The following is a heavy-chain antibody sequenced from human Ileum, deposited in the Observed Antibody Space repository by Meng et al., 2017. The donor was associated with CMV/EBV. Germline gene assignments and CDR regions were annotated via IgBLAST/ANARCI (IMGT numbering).Heavy chain of an antibody. D-gene: IGHD2-2*02. CDR1: GFTFSNYW. CDR2: INSDGSTT. V-gene: IGHV3-74*01. CDR3: ARASSTSGYT. J-gene: IGHJ4*02. Sequence: RTCAASGFTFSNYWMHWVRQVPGKGLVWVSRINSDGSTTTYADSVKGRFTISRDNAKNTLYLQMNSLRAEDTAVYYCARASSTSGYTWGQGTLVTVSS.